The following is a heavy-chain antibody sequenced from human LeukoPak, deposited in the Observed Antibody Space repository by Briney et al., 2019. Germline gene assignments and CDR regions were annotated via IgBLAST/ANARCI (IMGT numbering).Heavy chain of an antibody. CDR2: ISSSSSYI. CDR3: ARDARRDFWSGYYYGYMDV. V-gene: IGHV3-21*01. J-gene: IGHJ6*03. Sequence: SGGSLRLSCAASGFTFSSYSMNWVRQAPGKGLEWVSSISSSSSYIYYADSVKGRFTISRDNAKNSLYLQMNSLRAEDTAVYYCARDARRDFWSGYYYGYMDVWGKGTTVTVSS. D-gene: IGHD3-3*01. CDR1: GFTFSSYS.